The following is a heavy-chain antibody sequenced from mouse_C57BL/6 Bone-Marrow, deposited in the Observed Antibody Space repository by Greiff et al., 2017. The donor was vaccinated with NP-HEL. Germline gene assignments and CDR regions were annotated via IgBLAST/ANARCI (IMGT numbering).Heavy chain of an antibody. CDR3: ARLGFDY. Sequence: QVQLQQPGAELVRPGTSVKLSCKASGYTFTSYWMHWVKQRPGQGLEWIGVIDPSDSYTNYNQKFKGKATLTVDTSSSTAYMQLSSLTSEDSAVYYCARLGFDYLGQGTTLTVSS. CDR1: GYTFTSYW. CDR2: IDPSDSYT. V-gene: IGHV1-59*01. J-gene: IGHJ2*01.